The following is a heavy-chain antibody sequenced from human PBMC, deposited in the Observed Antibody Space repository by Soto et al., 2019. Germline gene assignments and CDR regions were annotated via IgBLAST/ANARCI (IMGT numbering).Heavy chain of an antibody. CDR3: AVGEASSRNLAPYYLDF. CDR1: GGSMRNYF. CDR2: IHYSGTT. D-gene: IGHD6-13*01. Sequence: SETLSLTCTVSGGSMRNYFWTWIRQPPGKGLEWIGYIHYSGTTSFFPSYNPSLRSRVTISEDTSKSQFSLKLLSVTTADTAVYFCAVGEASSRNLAPYYLDFWGQGTLVTVSS. V-gene: IGHV4-59*01. J-gene: IGHJ4*02.